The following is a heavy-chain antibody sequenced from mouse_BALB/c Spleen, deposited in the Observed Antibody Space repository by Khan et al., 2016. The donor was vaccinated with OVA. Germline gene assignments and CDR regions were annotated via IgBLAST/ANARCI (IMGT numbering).Heavy chain of an antibody. J-gene: IGHJ4*01. CDR2: LWGGGST. Sequence: QVQLKESGPGLVAPSQSLSITCTVSGFSLTDYGVSWIRQPPGKGLEWLGILWGGGSTYYNSALTSRLSISKDNSKSQVFLKMNSLQTDDTAMYXCAKPFYAHYYAMDYGGQGTSVTVSS. CDR1: GFSLTDYG. V-gene: IGHV2-6-5*01. D-gene: IGHD1-1*01. CDR3: AKPFYAHYYAMDY.